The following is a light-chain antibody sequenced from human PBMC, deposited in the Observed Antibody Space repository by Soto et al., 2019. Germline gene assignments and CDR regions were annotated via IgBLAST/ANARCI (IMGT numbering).Light chain of an antibody. V-gene: IGKV3-20*01. CDR2: GAS. CDR3: HQYGRSPRGT. CDR1: QSVTDNY. Sequence: DIVLTQSPGTLSSSPGGRATLSCRASQSVTDNYLAWYQQKPGQAPRLLIYGASSRATGIPDRFSGSGSGTDFTLTIGRLEPEDFAMYYCHQYGRSPRGTFGQGTKVEIK. J-gene: IGKJ1*01.